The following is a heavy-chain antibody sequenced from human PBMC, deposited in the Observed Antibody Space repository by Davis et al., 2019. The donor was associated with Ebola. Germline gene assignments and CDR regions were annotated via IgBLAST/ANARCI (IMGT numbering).Heavy chain of an antibody. D-gene: IGHD6-13*01. CDR2: INSDGSST. Sequence: GESLKISCAASGFTFSSYWMHWVRQAPGKGLVWVSRINSDGSSTSYADSVKGRFTIFRDNAKNTLYLQMNSLRAEDTAVYYCAKDPRAASAGTVYFDYWGQGTLVTVSS. CDR1: GFTFSSYW. J-gene: IGHJ4*02. V-gene: IGHV3-74*01. CDR3: AKDPRAASAGTVYFDY.